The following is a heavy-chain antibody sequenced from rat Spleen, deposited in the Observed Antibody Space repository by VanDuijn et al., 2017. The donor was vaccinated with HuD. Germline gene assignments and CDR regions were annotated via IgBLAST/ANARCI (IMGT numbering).Heavy chain of an antibody. Sequence: EVQLVESGGASVQPGGSMRLSCAASGFTFSNYDMAWVRQVPTKGLEGVAYISYDGDSTYYRDSVKGRFTISRDNAKSTLYLQMDSLRSEDMATYYCTTDLDYYDGSYYVNWFAYWGQGTLVTVSS. V-gene: IGHV5-20*01. CDR2: ISYDGDST. CDR1: GFTFSNYD. CDR3: TTDLDYYDGSYYVNWFAY. J-gene: IGHJ3*01. D-gene: IGHD1-12*02.